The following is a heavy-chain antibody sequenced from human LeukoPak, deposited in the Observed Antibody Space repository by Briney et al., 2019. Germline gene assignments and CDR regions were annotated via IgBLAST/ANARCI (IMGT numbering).Heavy chain of an antibody. D-gene: IGHD2-21*01. J-gene: IGHJ4*02. CDR1: GYTFTDYY. CDR3: ARTASCGTNCYSYFDN. Sequence: ASVKVSCKTSGYTFTDYYMHWGRQAPGQGLELMGWINPNSGGTYYARTFQGRVTMTRDTSISTVYMELGRLRSDDTALYYCARTASCGTNCYSYFDNWGQGTLVTVSS. V-gene: IGHV1-2*02. CDR2: INPNSGGT.